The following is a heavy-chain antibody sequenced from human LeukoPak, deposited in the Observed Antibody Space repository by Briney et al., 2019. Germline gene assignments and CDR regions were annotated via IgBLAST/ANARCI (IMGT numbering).Heavy chain of an antibody. CDR3: AKDLSDYGDYLNWFDP. J-gene: IGHJ5*02. V-gene: IGHV3-23*01. CDR2: ISGSGGST. CDR1: GFTFSSYG. D-gene: IGHD4-17*01. Sequence: PGGSLRLSCAASGFTFSSYGMTWVRQAPGKGLEWVSAISGSGGSTYYADSVKGRFTISRDNSKNTLYLQMNSLRAEDTAVYYCAKDLSDYGDYLNWFDPWGQGTLVTVSS.